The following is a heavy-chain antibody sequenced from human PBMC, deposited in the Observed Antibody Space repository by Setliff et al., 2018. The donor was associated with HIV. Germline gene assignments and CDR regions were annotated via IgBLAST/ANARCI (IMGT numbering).Heavy chain of an antibody. Sequence: PSETLSLTCTVSGGSISSYYWSWIRQPPGKGLEWIGYIYTSGSTYYNSSLQSRVTISVDTSKNQFSLKVNSVTAADTAVYYCARHPPNLDWLDPWGQGTLVTVSS. CDR2: IYTSGST. J-gene: IGHJ5*02. CDR3: ARHPPNLDWLDP. V-gene: IGHV4-4*08. CDR1: GGSISSYY.